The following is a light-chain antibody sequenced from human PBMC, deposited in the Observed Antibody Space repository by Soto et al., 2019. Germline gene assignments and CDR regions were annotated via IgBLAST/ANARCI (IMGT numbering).Light chain of an antibody. CDR1: SSDIGAGYD. J-gene: IGLJ1*01. CDR2: GNN. Sequence: QSALTQPPSVSGAPGQRVTISCTGSSSDIGAGYDVHWYQQLPGTAPKLLIYGNNSRPSGVPDRFSGSRSGTSASLAITGLQAEDEADYYCQSYDTSLTGSYVFGTGTKVTVL. CDR3: QSYDTSLTGSYV. V-gene: IGLV1-40*01.